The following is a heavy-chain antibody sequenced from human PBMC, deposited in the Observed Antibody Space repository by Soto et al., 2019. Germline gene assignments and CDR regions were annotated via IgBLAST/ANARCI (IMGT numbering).Heavy chain of an antibody. CDR2: IYHSGST. D-gene: IGHD6-19*01. CDR3: ARDVIAVAASLYYYYGMDV. J-gene: IGHJ6*02. V-gene: IGHV4-4*02. CDR1: GGSISSSNW. Sequence: QVQLQESGPGLVKPSGTLSLTCAVSGGSISSSNWWSWVRQPPGKGLEWIGEIYHSGSTNYNPSLKSRVTISVDKSKTQFSLKLSSVTAADTAVYYCARDVIAVAASLYYYYGMDVWGQGTTVTVSS.